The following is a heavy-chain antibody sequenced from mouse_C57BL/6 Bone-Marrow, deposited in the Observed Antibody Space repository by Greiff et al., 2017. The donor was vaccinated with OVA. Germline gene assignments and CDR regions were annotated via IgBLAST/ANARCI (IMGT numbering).Heavy chain of an antibody. V-gene: IGHV1-80*01. Sequence: QVQLKQSGAELVKPGASVKISCKASGYAFSSYWMNWVKQRPGKGLEWIGQIYPGDGDTNYNGKFKGKATLTADKSSSTAYMQLSSLTSEDSAVYFCARGKRYSNFYAMDYWGQGTSVTVSS. CDR1: GYAFSSYW. J-gene: IGHJ4*01. D-gene: IGHD2-5*01. CDR2: IYPGDGDT. CDR3: ARGKRYSNFYAMDY.